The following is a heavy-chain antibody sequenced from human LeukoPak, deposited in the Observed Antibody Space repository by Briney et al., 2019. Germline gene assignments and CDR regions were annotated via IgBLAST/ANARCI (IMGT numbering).Heavy chain of an antibody. J-gene: IGHJ4*02. CDR2: ISRSGSTK. CDR3: AKDQRFALSNYDY. D-gene: IGHD2/OR15-2a*01. Sequence: GGSLRLSCAASGFTFSDYNMRWIRQAPGKGLEWVSSISRSGSTKYYADSVKGRFTISRDHSKNTLYLQMNSLRAEDTAVYYCAKDQRFALSNYDYWGQGTLVTVSS. V-gene: IGHV3-11*01. CDR1: GFTFSDYN.